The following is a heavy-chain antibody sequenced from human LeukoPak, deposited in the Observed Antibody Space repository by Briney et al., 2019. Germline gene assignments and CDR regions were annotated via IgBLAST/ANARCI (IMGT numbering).Heavy chain of an antibody. V-gene: IGHV1-18*03. CDR2: ISAYNGNT. J-gene: IGHJ3*02. CDR1: GYTFTSYG. Sequence: GASVKVSCKASGYTFTSYGISWVRQAPGQGLEWMGWISAYNGNTNYAQKLQGRVTMTTDTSASTAYMELSSLRSEDMAVYYCAKPWLRPTKGRKAHIAAAGGDAFDIWGQGTMVTVSS. CDR3: AKPWLRPTKGRKAHIAAAGGDAFDI. D-gene: IGHD6-13*01.